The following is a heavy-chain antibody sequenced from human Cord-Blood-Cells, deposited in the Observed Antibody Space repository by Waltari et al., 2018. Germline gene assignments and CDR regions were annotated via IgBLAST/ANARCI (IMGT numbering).Heavy chain of an antibody. CDR1: GYTVTSDD. D-gene: IGHD3-10*01. CDR2: MNPNSGNT. V-gene: IGHV1-8*01. Sequence: QVQLVQSGAEVKKPGASVKVSCKASGYTVTSDDINGVRQATGQGLEWMGWMNPNSGNTGYAQKFQGRVTMTRNTSISTAYMELSSLRSEDTAVYYCARGLRMVRGVIYWGQGTLVTISS. J-gene: IGHJ4*02. CDR3: ARGLRMVRGVIY.